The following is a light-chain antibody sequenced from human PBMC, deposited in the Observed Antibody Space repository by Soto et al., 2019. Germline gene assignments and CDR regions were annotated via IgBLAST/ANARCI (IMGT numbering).Light chain of an antibody. CDR3: AAWDDSLNGKV. J-gene: IGLJ2*01. Sequence: QSVLTQPPSASGTPGQRVTISCSGSSSNIGSNTVNWYQQLPGTAPKLLIYSNNQRPSGVPDRFSGSKSGTSASLAISGLQSEDEAEYYCAAWDDSLNGKVFCGGTKLTVL. CDR2: SNN. V-gene: IGLV1-44*01. CDR1: SSNIGSNT.